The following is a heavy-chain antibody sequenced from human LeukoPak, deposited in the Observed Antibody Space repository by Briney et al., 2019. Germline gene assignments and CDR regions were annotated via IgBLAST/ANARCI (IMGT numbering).Heavy chain of an antibody. V-gene: IGHV3-30*02. CDR3: ATSLQWLVVFDY. Sequence: GGSLRLSCVASGFIFNNYDMHWVRQAPGKGLEWVASMRGDGSQLYHAESVKGRFTISRDNSKNTLYLQMNSLRAEDTAVYYCATSLQWLVVFDYWGQGTLVTVSS. J-gene: IGHJ4*02. CDR1: GFIFNNYD. D-gene: IGHD6-19*01. CDR2: MRGDGSQL.